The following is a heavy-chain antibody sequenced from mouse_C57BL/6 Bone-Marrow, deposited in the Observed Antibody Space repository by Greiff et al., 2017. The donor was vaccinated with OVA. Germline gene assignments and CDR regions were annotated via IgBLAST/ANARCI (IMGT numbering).Heavy chain of an antibody. Sequence: EVKLVESGGGLVQPGGSLKLSCAASGFTFSDYYMYWVRQTPEKRLEWVAYISNGGGSTYYPDTVKGRFTISRDNAKNTLYLQMSRLKSEDTAMYYCARHRWSYWYFDVWGTGTTVTVSS. CDR2: ISNGGGST. CDR1: GFTFSDYY. D-gene: IGHD2-3*01. J-gene: IGHJ1*03. V-gene: IGHV5-12*01. CDR3: ARHRWSYWYFDV.